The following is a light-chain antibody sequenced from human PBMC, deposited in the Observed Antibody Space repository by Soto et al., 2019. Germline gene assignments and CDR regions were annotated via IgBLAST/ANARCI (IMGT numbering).Light chain of an antibody. CDR1: QSISSY. CDR3: QQSYSPPPSS. J-gene: IGKJ5*01. V-gene: IGKV1-39*01. Sequence: DIQMTQSPSSLSASVGDRVTITCRASQSISSYLNWYQQKPGKAPKLLIYAASSLQSGVPSRFSGSGSGTDFTLTISSLQPKDIATYYCQQSYSPPPSSFGHGTRLEIK. CDR2: AAS.